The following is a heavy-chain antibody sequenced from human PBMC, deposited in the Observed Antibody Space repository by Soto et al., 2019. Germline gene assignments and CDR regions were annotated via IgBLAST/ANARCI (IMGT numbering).Heavy chain of an antibody. V-gene: IGHV3-15*01. CDR2: IKSKTDGGTT. J-gene: IGHJ6*02. D-gene: IGHD2-8*01. CDR3: TTAVWAYYYGMDV. CDR1: GFTFSNAW. Sequence: GSLRLSCAASGFTFSNAWMSWVRQAPGKGLEWVGRIKSKTDGGTTDYAAPVKGRFTISRDDSKNTLYLQMNSLKTEDTAVYYCTTAVWAYYYGMDVWGQGTTVTVSS.